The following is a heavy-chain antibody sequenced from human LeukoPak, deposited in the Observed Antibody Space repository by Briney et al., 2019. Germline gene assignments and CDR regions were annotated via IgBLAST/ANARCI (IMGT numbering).Heavy chain of an antibody. CDR3: ARDPGGSYTWFDP. CDR2: ISSSSSPI. V-gene: IGHV3-48*02. D-gene: IGHD3-10*01. J-gene: IGHJ5*02. Sequence: GGSLRPSCAASGFTFSSYAMSWVRQAPGKGLEWVSYISSSSSPIYYADSVKGRFTISRDNAKNSLYLQMNSLRDEDTAVYYCARDPGGSYTWFDPWGQGTLVTVSS. CDR1: GFTFSSYA.